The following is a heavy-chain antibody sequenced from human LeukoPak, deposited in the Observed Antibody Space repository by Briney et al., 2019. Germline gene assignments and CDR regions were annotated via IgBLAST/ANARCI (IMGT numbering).Heavy chain of an antibody. J-gene: IGHJ5*02. CDR2: IYYSGST. CDR1: GGSISSYY. CDR3: ARDLPRYSSSLNWFDP. V-gene: IGHV4-59*01. D-gene: IGHD6-13*01. Sequence: SETLSLTCTVSGGSISSYYWSWIRQPPGKGLEWIGYIYYSGSTNYNPSLKSRVTISVDTSKNQFSLKLSSVTAADTAVYYCARDLPRYSSSLNWFDPWGQGTLVIVSS.